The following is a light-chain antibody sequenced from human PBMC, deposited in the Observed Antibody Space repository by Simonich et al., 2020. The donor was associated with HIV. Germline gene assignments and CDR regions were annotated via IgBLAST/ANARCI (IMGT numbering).Light chain of an antibody. CDR3: CSYAGSHTFV. CDR1: SSDVGDYNF. J-gene: IGLJ2*01. CDR2: HVS. Sequence: QSALTQPRSVSGSPGQSVTISCTGTSSDVGDYNFVSWHQQHPGKAPKLMIYHVSKRPSGVPDRFSGSKSGNTASLTISGLQAEDEADYYCCSYAGSHTFVFGGGTKLTVL. V-gene: IGLV2-11*01.